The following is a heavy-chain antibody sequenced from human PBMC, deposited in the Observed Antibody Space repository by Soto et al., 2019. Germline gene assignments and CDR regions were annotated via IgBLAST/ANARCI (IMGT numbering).Heavy chain of an antibody. V-gene: IGHV1-69*01. CDR3: ARSEFVVVPAATNYYHYGMDV. Sequence: QVQLVQSGAEVKKPGSSVKVSCKASGGTFSSYAISWVRQAPGQGLEWMGGIIPIFGTANYAQKFQGRVTITADESTSTAYIELSSLRSEDTAVYYCARSEFVVVPAATNYYHYGMDVWGQGTTVTVSS. D-gene: IGHD2-2*01. CDR1: GGTFSSYA. CDR2: IIPIFGTA. J-gene: IGHJ6*02.